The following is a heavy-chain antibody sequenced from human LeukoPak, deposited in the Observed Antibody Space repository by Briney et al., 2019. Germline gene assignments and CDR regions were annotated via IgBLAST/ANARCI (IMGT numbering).Heavy chain of an antibody. CDR2: IYYSGST. Sequence: SETLSLTRTVSGGSISSYYCSWIRQPPGKGLEWIGYIYYSGSTNYNPSLKSRVTISVDTSKNQFSLKLSSVTAADTAVYYCARHTENVSGSYGIYYYYYTAVCGNGTTVTVSS. V-gene: IGHV4-59*08. CDR1: GGSISSYY. CDR3: ARHTENVSGSYGIYYYYYTAV. J-gene: IGHJ6*03. D-gene: IGHD3-10*01.